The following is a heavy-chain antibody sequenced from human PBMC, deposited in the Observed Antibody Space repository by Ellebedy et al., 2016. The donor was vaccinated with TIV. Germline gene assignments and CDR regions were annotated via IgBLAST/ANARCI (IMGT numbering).Heavy chain of an antibody. D-gene: IGHD2-21*02. V-gene: IGHV4-39*01. CDR3: ARTDPWQPIDY. J-gene: IGHJ4*02. CDR2: VYYSGSP. Sequence: MPGGSLRLSCSVSGGSLSSTRYYWAWIRQPPGKGLEYIGSVYYSGSPSYSPSFKRRVTLSADTSKNQFSLNLRTATAADTAVYYCARTDPWQPIDYWGQGILVSVSS. CDR1: GGSLSSTRYY.